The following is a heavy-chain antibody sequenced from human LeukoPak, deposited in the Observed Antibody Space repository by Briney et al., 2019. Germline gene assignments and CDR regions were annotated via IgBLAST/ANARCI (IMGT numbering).Heavy chain of an antibody. CDR2: ISYDGSNK. V-gene: IGHV3-30-3*01. Sequence: GGSLRLSCAASGFTFSSYAMHWVRKAPGKGMEWVAVISYDGSNKYYANSVKGRFTISRDNSKNTLYLQMNGRRAEDTAVYYCARGYGIAAGDWGQGTLVTVSS. CDR1: GFTFSSYA. J-gene: IGHJ4*02. CDR3: ARGYGIAAGD. D-gene: IGHD6-13*01.